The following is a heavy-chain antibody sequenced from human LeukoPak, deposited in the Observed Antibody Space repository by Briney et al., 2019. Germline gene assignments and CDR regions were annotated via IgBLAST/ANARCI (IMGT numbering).Heavy chain of an antibody. Sequence: ASVKVSCEASGYTFTSYGISWVRQAPGQGLEWMGCISAYNGNTNYAQTLQGRVTMTTDTSTSTAYMELRSLRSDDTAVYYCARGLSPTYYYDSSGYYWGQGTLVTVSS. CDR1: GYTFTSYG. V-gene: IGHV1-18*01. CDR3: ARGLSPTYYYDSSGYY. CDR2: ISAYNGNT. D-gene: IGHD3-22*01. J-gene: IGHJ4*02.